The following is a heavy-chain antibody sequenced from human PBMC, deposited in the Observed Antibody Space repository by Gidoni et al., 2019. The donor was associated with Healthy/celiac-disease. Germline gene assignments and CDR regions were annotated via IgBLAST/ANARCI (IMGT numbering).Heavy chain of an antibody. CDR2: ISGSGGST. CDR3: AKRPSGSPRGYFDY. V-gene: IGHV3-23*01. J-gene: IGHJ4*02. CDR1: GFTFSSSA. D-gene: IGHD3-10*01. Sequence: EVQLLESGGGLVQPGGYLRLSCAASGFTFSSSAVSWVRQAPGKGLEWVSAISGSGGSTYYADSVKGRFTISRDNSKNTLYLQMNSLRAEDTAVYYCAKRPSGSPRGYFDYWGQGTLVTVSS.